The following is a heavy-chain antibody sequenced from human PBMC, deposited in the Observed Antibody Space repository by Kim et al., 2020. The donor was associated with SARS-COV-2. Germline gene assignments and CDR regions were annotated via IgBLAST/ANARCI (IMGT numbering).Heavy chain of an antibody. CDR2: ISGSGGST. CDR1: GFTFSSYT. Sequence: GGSLRLSCAASGFTFSSYTMSWVRQAPGKGLEWVSAISGSGGSTYYADSVKGRFTISRDNAKNTLYLQMNSLRAEDTAVYYCAKGASGIGLVTGYLHGWWFDPWGQGTLVTVSS. D-gene: IGHD3-9*01. CDR3: AKGASGIGLVTGYLHGWWFDP. J-gene: IGHJ5*02. V-gene: IGHV3-23*01.